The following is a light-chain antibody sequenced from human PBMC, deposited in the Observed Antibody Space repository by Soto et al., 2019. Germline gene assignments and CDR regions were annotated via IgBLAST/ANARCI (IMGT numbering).Light chain of an antibody. CDR1: QSLSSW. CDR2: DAS. J-gene: IGKJ5*01. V-gene: IGKV1-5*01. Sequence: DIQMIQSPSTLSASVGDRVTITCRASQSLSSWLAWYQHKPGKAPKLLIYDASSLQSGVPSRFSGSGSGTEFTLTISSLQPEDFATYYCQQYNDYMTFGQGTRLEI. CDR3: QQYNDYMT.